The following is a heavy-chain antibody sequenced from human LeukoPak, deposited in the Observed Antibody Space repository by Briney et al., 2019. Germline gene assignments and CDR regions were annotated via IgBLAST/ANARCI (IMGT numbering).Heavy chain of an antibody. J-gene: IGHJ6*02. V-gene: IGHV4-59*08. CDR3: ARSSLYYYYCGMDA. CDR1: GGSISSYY. Sequence: SETLSLTCTVSGGSISSYYWSWIRQPPGKGLEWIGYIYYSGSTNYNPSLKSRVTISVDTSKNQFSLKLSSVTAAGTAVYYCARSSLYYYYCGMDAWGQGTTVTVSS. CDR2: IYYSGST.